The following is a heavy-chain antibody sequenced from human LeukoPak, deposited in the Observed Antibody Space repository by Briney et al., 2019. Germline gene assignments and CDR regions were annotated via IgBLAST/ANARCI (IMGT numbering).Heavy chain of an antibody. CDR3: AKPSPLGYCSSTSCYRYYFDY. CDR2: ISGSGGST. Sequence: GGSLRLSCAASGFTFSSYAMSWVRQAPGKGLEWVSAISGSGGSTYYADSVKGRFTISRDNSKNTLYLQMNSLRAEDTTVYYCAKPSPLGYCSSTSCYRYYFDYWGQGTLVTVSS. D-gene: IGHD2-2*01. V-gene: IGHV3-23*01. CDR1: GFTFSSYA. J-gene: IGHJ4*02.